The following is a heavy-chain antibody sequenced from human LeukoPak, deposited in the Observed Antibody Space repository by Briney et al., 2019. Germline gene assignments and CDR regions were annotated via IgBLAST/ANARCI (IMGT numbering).Heavy chain of an antibody. J-gene: IGHJ4*02. D-gene: IGHD3-22*01. CDR2: TCRSGQTI. V-gene: IGHV3-23*01. CDR1: GFTFSSYA. CDR3: AKDRPNYYGTNGHYYRRDGDC. Sequence: GGSLRLSCVASGFTFSSYAMSWGRQAAGKGGGGVSSTCRSGQTIYYAGAVEGRLTNSRDKSRNTLYLQMNSLRAEDTDVYYCAKDRPNYYGTNGHYYRRDGDCWGQGTLVTVSS.